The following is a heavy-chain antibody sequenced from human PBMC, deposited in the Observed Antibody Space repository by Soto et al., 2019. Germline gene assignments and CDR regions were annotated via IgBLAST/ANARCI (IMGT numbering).Heavy chain of an antibody. Sequence: SVKVSCKASGGTFSSYAISWVRQAPGQGLEWMGGIIPIFGTANYAQKFQGRVTITADESTSTAYMELSSLRSEDTAVYYCARGGSPPLIQTPFDYWGQGTLVTVSS. CDR2: IIPIFGTA. V-gene: IGHV1-69*13. D-gene: IGHD3-16*01. J-gene: IGHJ4*02. CDR1: GGTFSSYA. CDR3: ARGGSPPLIQTPFDY.